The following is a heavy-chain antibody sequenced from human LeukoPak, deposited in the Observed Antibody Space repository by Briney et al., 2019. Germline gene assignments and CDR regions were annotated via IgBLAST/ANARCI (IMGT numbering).Heavy chain of an antibody. Sequence: ASVKVSCKASGYTFTSYYMLWVRQAPGQGLEWMGIINPSGGSTSYAQKFQGRVTMTRDTSTSTVYMELSSLRSEDTAVYYCAIPYYDFWSGYYEYNWFDPWGQGTLVTVSS. D-gene: IGHD3-3*01. V-gene: IGHV1-46*01. J-gene: IGHJ5*02. CDR1: GYTFTSYY. CDR3: AIPYYDFWSGYYEYNWFDP. CDR2: INPSGGST.